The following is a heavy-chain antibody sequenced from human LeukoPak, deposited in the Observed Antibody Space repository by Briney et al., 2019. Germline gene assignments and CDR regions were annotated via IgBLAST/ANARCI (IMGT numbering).Heavy chain of an antibody. CDR2: IYYNGST. CDR3: GRNGFRPPYYFDY. V-gene: IGHV4-59*01. D-gene: IGHD2/OR15-2a*01. J-gene: IGHJ4*02. CDR1: GGSISSYY. Sequence: SETLSLTCTVSGGSISSYYWSWIRQPPGKGLEWIGYIYYNGSTNYNPSLKSRVTISVDTSKNQFSLKLSSVTAADTAVYYCGRNGFRPPYYFDYWGQGTLVTVSS.